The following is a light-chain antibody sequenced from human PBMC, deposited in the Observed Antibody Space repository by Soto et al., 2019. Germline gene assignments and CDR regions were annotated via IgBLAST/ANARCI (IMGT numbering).Light chain of an antibody. J-gene: IGKJ1*01. CDR2: ATS. CDR3: QQYGSSPWT. Sequence: ETLLMQSPGTLSLSPGERATLSCRASQSVSKSYLAWYQQKPGQAPRLLIYATSSRATDIPDRFSGSGSGTDFTLTVSRLEPEDFAVYYCQQYGSSPWTFGQGTKVEIK. CDR1: QSVSKSY. V-gene: IGKV3-20*01.